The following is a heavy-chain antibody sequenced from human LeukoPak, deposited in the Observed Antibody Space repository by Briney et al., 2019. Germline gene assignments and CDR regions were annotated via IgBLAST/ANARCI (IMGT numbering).Heavy chain of an antibody. CDR2: MNPNSGNT. D-gene: IGHD3-22*01. Sequence: ASVKVSCKASGYTFTSYDINWVRQATGQGLEWMGWMNPNSGNTGYAQKFQGRVTMTRNTSISTAYMELSSLRSEDTAVYYCARGGPFENYYDSSGSWFDPWGQGTLVTVSS. J-gene: IGHJ5*02. CDR3: ARGGPFENYYDSSGSWFDP. V-gene: IGHV1-8*01. CDR1: GYTFTSYD.